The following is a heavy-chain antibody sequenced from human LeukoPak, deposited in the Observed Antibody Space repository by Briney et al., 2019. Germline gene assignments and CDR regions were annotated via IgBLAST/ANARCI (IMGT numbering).Heavy chain of an antibody. V-gene: IGHV1-18*04. CDR3: ARNPLPAASGWFDP. Sequence: ASVKVSCKASGYTFTSYGISWVRQAPGQGLEWMGWISAYSGNTNYAQKLQGRVTMTTDTSTSTAYMELRSLRSDDTAVYYCARNPLPAASGWFDPWGQGTLVTVSS. J-gene: IGHJ5*02. D-gene: IGHD2-2*01. CDR1: GYTFTSYG. CDR2: ISAYSGNT.